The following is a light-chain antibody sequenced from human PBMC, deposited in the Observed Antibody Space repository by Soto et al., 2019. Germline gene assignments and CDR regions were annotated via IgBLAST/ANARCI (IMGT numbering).Light chain of an antibody. J-gene: IGLJ1*01. CDR3: SSYAGTHVV. CDR1: SIDVGGYNY. V-gene: IGLV2-8*01. CDR2: DVS. Sequence: QSALTQPPSASESPGQSVTVSCTGTSIDVGGYNYVSWYQQHPDKAPKLMIYDVSKRPSGVPDRFSGSKSGNTASLTVTGLQAEDEADYYCSSYAGTHVVFGTGTKVTVL.